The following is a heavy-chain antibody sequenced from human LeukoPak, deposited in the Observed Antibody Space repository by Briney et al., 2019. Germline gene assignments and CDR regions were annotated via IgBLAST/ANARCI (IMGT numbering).Heavy chain of an antibody. J-gene: IGHJ4*02. CDR1: GGSFSGYY. CDR2: IYYSGST. D-gene: IGHD4-17*01. CDR3: ARYYIDYGDYTFPKKYFDY. V-gene: IGHV4-34*10. Sequence: PSETLSLTCAVYGGSFSGYYWSWIRQPPGKGLEWIGYIYYSGSTYYNPSLKSRVTMSVDTSKNQFSLKLSSVTAVDTAVYYCARYYIDYGDYTFPKKYFDYWGQGTLVTVSS.